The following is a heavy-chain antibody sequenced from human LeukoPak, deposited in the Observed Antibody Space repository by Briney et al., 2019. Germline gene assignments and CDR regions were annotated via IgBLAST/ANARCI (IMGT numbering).Heavy chain of an antibody. CDR2: IKSKTDGETT. J-gene: IGHJ4*02. Sequence: PGGSLRLSCVDSGFTFTNAWMSWVRQAPGKGLEWIGRIKSKTDGETTNYAEPVRGRFTISRDDSKSAVYLQMNSLKTEDTAVYYCTTDWAVSSGWYLTFFDYWGQGTLVTVSS. CDR1: GFTFTNAW. D-gene: IGHD6-19*01. V-gene: IGHV3-15*01. CDR3: TTDWAVSSGWYLTFFDY.